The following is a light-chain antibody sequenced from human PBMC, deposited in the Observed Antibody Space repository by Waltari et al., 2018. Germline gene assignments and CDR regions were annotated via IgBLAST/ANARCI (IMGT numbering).Light chain of an antibody. CDR2: GNS. J-gene: IGLJ2*01. CDR3: QAYDRSLSGSV. V-gene: IGLV1-40*01. Sequence: QSVLTQPPSVSGAPGQRVTISCTGSSSNTGAGYDVNWYQQLPGTAPKLLSYGNSNRLSGVPDRFSGSKSGASASLAISGLQAKDEAEYYCQAYDRSLSGSVFGGGTKLTVL. CDR1: SSNTGAGYD.